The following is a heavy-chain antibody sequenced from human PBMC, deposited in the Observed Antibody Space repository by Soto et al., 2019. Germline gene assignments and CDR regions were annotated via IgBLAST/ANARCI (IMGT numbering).Heavy chain of an antibody. Sequence: QVQLVESGGGVVQPGRSLRLSCAASGFTFSSYGMHWVRQAPGKGLEWVAVIWYDGSNKYYADSVKGRFTISRDNSKNTQYLQMNSLRAEDTAVYYCAREGGGGIVATTIDYWGQGTLVTVSS. CDR2: IWYDGSNK. CDR3: AREGGGGIVATTIDY. V-gene: IGHV3-33*01. CDR1: GFTFSSYG. J-gene: IGHJ4*02. D-gene: IGHD5-12*01.